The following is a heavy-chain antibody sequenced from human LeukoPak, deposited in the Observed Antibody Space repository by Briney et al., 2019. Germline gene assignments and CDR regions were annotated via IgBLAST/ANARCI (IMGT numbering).Heavy chain of an antibody. D-gene: IGHD3-3*01. CDR2: INPNSGGT. CDR1: GYTFTGYY. Sequence: ASVKVSCKASGYTFTGYYMHWVRQAPGQGLEWMGWINPNSGGTNYAQKFQGRVTMTRDTSISTAYMEVSRLRSDDTAVYYCARGAYYDFWSGYYTIDYWGQGTLVTVSS. V-gene: IGHV1-2*02. CDR3: ARGAYYDFWSGYYTIDY. J-gene: IGHJ4*02.